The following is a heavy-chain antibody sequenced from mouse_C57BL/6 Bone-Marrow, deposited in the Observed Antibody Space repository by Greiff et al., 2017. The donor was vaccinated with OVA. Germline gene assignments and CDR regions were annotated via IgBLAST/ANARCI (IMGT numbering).Heavy chain of an antibody. Sequence: EVKLMESGGGLVKPGGSLKLSCAASGFTFSDYGMHWVRQAPEKGLEWVAYISSGSSTTYYADTVKGRFTISRDNAKNTLFLQMTSLRSEDTAMYYCARDGSDYFDYWGQGTTLTVSS. J-gene: IGHJ2*01. D-gene: IGHD1-1*01. V-gene: IGHV5-17*01. CDR3: ARDGSDYFDY. CDR1: GFTFSDYG. CDR2: ISSGSSTT.